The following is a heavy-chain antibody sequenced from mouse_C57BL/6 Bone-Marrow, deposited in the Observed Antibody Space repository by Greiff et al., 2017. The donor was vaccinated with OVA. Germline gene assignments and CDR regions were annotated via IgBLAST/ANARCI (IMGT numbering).Heavy chain of an antibody. D-gene: IGHD3-2*01. CDR3: ARDRDIGLDY. Sequence: DVQLQESGPGLVKPSQSLSLTCSVTGYSITSGYYWNWIRQFPGNKLEWMGYISYDGSNNYNPSLKNRISITRDTSKNQFFLKLNSVTTEDTATYYCARDRDIGLDYWGQGTTLTVSS. CDR2: ISYDGSN. CDR1: GYSITSGYY. V-gene: IGHV3-6*01. J-gene: IGHJ2*01.